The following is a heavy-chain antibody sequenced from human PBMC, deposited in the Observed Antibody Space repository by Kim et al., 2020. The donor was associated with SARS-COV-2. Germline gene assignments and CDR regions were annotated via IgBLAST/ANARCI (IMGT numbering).Heavy chain of an antibody. D-gene: IGHD1-26*01. CDR3: ARGVSWSYLFFDY. J-gene: IGHJ4*02. CDR2: IYYSGST. CDR1: GGSISSYY. V-gene: IGHV4-59*08. Sequence: SETLSLTCTVSGGSISSYYWSWIRQPPGKGLEWIGYIYYSGSTNYNPSLKSRVTISVDTSKNQFSLKLSSVTAADTAVYYCARGVSWSYLFFDYWGQGTLVTVSS.